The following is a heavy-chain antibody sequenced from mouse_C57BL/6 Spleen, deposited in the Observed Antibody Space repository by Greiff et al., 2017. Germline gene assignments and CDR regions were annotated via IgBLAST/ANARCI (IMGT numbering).Heavy chain of an antibody. J-gene: IGHJ2*01. D-gene: IGHD1-1*01. CDR3: ASYGSSPFDY. Sequence: QVQLQQPGAELVMPGASVKLSCKASGYTFTSYWMHWVKQRPGQGLEWIGEIDPSDSYTNYNQKFKGKSTLTVDKSSSTAYMQLSSLTSEDSAVYYWASYGSSPFDYWGQGTTLTVSS. V-gene: IGHV1-69*01. CDR2: IDPSDSYT. CDR1: GYTFTSYW.